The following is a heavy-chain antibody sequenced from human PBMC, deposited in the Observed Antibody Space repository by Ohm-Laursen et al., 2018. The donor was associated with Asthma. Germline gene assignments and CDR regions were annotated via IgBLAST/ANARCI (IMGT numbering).Heavy chain of an antibody. V-gene: IGHV3-74*01. D-gene: IGHD1-14*01. CDR3: ARAYPDLIDN. J-gene: IGHJ4*02. Sequence: SLRLSCSASGFTFSTYWMHWVRQAAGKGLVWASRIKSDGSITTYADSVRGRFTIPRDNAKNTLYLQMNSLSVEDTAVYYCARAYPDLIDNWGQGTLVTVSS. CDR1: GFTFSTYW. CDR2: IKSDGSIT.